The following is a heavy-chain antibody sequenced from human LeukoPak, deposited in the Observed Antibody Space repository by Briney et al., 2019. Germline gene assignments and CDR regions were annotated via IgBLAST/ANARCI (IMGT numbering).Heavy chain of an antibody. Sequence: PGGSLRLSCAASGFTFSGYAMSWVRQAPGKGLEWVSAISGSGGSTYYADSVKGRFTISRDNSKNTLYLQMNSLRAEDTAVYYCVKGVNIGGDSSSWFDYWGQGTLVTVSS. D-gene: IGHD6-13*01. CDR1: GFTFSGYA. CDR2: ISGSGGST. J-gene: IGHJ4*02. CDR3: VKGVNIGGDSSSWFDY. V-gene: IGHV3-23*01.